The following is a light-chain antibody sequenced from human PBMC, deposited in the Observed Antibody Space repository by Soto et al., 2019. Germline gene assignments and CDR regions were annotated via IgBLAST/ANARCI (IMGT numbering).Light chain of an antibody. CDR2: DAS. CDR1: QSVGND. Sequence: EIFIAHSPATLSFSPWYISTLSCMASQSVGNDLAWYQQKPGQAPRLLIYDASTRATGIPARFSGSGSGTEFTLTISSLLSEDFAVYSCQQYNNWTLTFGGGTKVDIK. V-gene: IGKV3D-15*01. CDR3: QQYNNWTLT. J-gene: IGKJ4*01.